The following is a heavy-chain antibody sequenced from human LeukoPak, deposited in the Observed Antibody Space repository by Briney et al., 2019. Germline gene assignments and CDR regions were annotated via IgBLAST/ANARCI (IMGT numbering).Heavy chain of an antibody. Sequence: GGSLRFSCAASGFTFSNYMMHWVRQAPGKGLVWVSRIKSDGITITYADSVKGRFTISRDNSKNTLYLQMNSLRDEDTAVYYCAKHRFESGGYHSTDWGQGTLVTVSS. J-gene: IGHJ4*02. V-gene: IGHV3-74*01. CDR1: GFTFSNYM. CDR3: AKHRFESGGYHSTD. D-gene: IGHD3-22*01. CDR2: IKSDGITI.